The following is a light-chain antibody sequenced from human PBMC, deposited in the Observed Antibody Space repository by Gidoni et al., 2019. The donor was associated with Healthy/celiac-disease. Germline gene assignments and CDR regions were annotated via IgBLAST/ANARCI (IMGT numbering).Light chain of an antibody. J-gene: IGLJ3*02. CDR3: QSYDSNSHWV. V-gene: IGLV6-57*02. CDR1: SGSIASNF. Sequence: NFMLTQPHSVSASPGKTVTISCTGSSGSIASNFVQWFQQRPGSAPTTVIYEDAQRPSGVPDRFSGSIDSSSNSASLTISGLKTEDEADYYCQSYDSNSHWVFGGGTKLTVL. CDR2: EDA.